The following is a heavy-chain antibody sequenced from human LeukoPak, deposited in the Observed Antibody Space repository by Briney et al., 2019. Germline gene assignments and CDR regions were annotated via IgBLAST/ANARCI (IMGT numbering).Heavy chain of an antibody. CDR2: IYPSGST. V-gene: IGHV4-38-2*02. J-gene: IGHJ5*02. CDR1: DYSISSSYY. Sequence: KPSETLSLTCTVSDYSISSSYYWGWFRQPPGKGLEWIGSIYPSGSTYYNPSLKSRVTISVDTSKNQFSLKLSSMTAADTAVYYCARQMPLLEPWGQGTLVTVSS. D-gene: IGHD3-10*01. CDR3: ARQMPLLEP.